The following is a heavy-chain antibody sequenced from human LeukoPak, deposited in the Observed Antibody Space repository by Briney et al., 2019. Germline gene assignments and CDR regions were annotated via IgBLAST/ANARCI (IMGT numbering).Heavy chain of an antibody. Sequence: ESGPTLVNPTQTLTLTCTFSGFSLGTSGVGVGWIRQPPGKALEWLALIYWDDDKRYSPSLKSRLTITKDTSKNQVVLTMTNMDPVDTATYYCAHIGYYYDSSGYGFLVYWGQGTLVTVSS. J-gene: IGHJ4*02. D-gene: IGHD3-22*01. CDR2: IYWDDDK. V-gene: IGHV2-5*02. CDR3: AHIGYYYDSSGYGFLVY. CDR1: GFSLGTSGVG.